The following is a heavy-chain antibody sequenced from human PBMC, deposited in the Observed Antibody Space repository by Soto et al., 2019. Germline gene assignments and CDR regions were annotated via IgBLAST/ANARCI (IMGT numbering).Heavy chain of an antibody. V-gene: IGHV3-9*01. CDR1: GFTFDDYA. CDR3: AKLGVDTGFRGAFDI. D-gene: IGHD5-18*01. Sequence: TGGSLRLSCAASGFTFDDYAMHWVRQGPGKGLEWVSGISWNSGSIGYADSVKGRFTISRDNAKNSLYLQMNSLRAEDTALYYCAKLGVDTGFRGAFDIWGQGTMVTVS. CDR2: ISWNSGSI. J-gene: IGHJ3*02.